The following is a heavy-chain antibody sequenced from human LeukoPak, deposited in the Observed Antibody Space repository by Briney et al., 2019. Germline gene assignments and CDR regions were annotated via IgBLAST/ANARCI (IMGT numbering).Heavy chain of an antibody. Sequence: GGALTLSCAASGFTFSTYAMSWVRQAPGKGRDWVSGIYSSGVSTYYAGSVKGRFTISRDNSKNMLYLQMNSLSAADTAVYYCAQAALLYSSSGPGDWGQGTLVTVSS. CDR1: GFTFSTYA. V-gene: IGHV3-23*01. D-gene: IGHD6-6*01. J-gene: IGHJ4*02. CDR3: AQAALLYSSSGPGD. CDR2: IYSSGVST.